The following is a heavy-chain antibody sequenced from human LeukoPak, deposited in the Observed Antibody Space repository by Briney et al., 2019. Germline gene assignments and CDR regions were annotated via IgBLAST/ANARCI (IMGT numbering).Heavy chain of an antibody. J-gene: IGHJ6*03. CDR2: ISSSGSTI. V-gene: IGHV3-11*04. CDR3: ARDSSSWSDHYYYYYMDV. CDR1: GFTFSDYY. D-gene: IGHD6-13*01. Sequence: PGGSLRLSCAASGFTFSDYYMSWIRQAPGKGLEWVSYISSSGSTIYYADSVKGRFTISRDNAKNSLYLQMNSLRAEDTAVYYCARDSSSWSDHYYYYYMDVWGKGTTVTVSS.